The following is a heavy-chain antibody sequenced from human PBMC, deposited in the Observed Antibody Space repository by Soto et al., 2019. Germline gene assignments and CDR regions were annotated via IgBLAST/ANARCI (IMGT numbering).Heavy chain of an antibody. CDR1: GFTFSSYA. V-gene: IGHV3-23*01. J-gene: IGHJ4*02. D-gene: IGHD6-6*01. CDR3: AKRSSSSTFDY. Sequence: GGSMRLSCAASGFTFSSYAMTWVRQAPGKGLEWVSVISGSDDSTYYADSVKGRFTISRDNSKNTLYLQMNSLRAEDTAVYYCAKRSSSSTFDYWGQGTLVTVSS. CDR2: ISGSDDST.